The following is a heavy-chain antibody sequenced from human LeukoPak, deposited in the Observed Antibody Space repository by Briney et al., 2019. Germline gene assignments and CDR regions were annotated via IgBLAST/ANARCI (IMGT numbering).Heavy chain of an antibody. Sequence: PGGSLRLSCAASGFTFSNYAMNWVRQAPGVGLQWISYITGSSRIIYYADSVKGRFTISRDNAKTSLYLQMNSLRAEDTAVYYCARVSGGRTEYFDSWGQGTLVTVSS. D-gene: IGHD1/OR15-1a*01. CDR3: ARVSGGRTEYFDS. J-gene: IGHJ4*02. CDR2: ITGSSRII. CDR1: GFTFSNYA. V-gene: IGHV3-48*04.